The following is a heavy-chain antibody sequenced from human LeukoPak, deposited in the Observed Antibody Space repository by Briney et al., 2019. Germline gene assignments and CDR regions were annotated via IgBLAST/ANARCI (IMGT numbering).Heavy chain of an antibody. D-gene: IGHD3-10*01. V-gene: IGHV3-21*01. CDR3: ARDLIYGSGEY. CDR2: ISRSSNYK. Sequence: PGGSLRLSCAASGFSFSSYSMHWVRQAPGKGLQRFSSISRSSNYKFYADSVKGRFTISRDNAKNSLYLQMNSLRAEDTAVYYCARDLIYGSGEYWGQGTLVTVSS. CDR1: GFSFSSYS. J-gene: IGHJ4*02.